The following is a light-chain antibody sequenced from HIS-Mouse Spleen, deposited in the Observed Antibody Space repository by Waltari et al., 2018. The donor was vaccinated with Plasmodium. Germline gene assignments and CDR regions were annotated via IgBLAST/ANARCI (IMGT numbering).Light chain of an antibody. CDR3: QQYNNWSFT. V-gene: IGKV3-15*01. Sequence: EIVMTQSPATLSVSPGERATLPCRASQSVSSNLAWDQQKPGQAPRLLIYVASARATGIPARFSGSGSGTEFTLTISSLQSEDFAVYYCQQYNNWSFTFGPGTKVDIK. CDR1: QSVSSN. J-gene: IGKJ3*01. CDR2: VAS.